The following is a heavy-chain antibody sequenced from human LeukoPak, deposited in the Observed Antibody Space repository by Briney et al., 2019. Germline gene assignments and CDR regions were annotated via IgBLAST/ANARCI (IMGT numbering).Heavy chain of an antibody. CDR1: GGSFSGYY. Sequence: SETLSLTCAVYGGSFSGYYWSWIRQPPGKGLEWIGEINHSGSTNYNPSLKSRVTISVDTSKNQFSLKLSSVTAADTAVYYCARLNTGYSSSNYYYYYYMDVWGKGTTVTVSS. J-gene: IGHJ6*03. V-gene: IGHV4-34*01. CDR2: INHSGST. D-gene: IGHD6-13*01. CDR3: ARLNTGYSSSNYYYYYYMDV.